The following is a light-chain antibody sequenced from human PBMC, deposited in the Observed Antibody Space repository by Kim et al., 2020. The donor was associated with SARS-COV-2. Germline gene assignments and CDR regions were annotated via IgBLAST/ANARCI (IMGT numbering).Light chain of an antibody. CDR3: QAWDSGRDLL. CDR2: YDT. V-gene: IGLV3-21*04. CDR1: SIGAKG. Sequence: VARGQTARITCGGNSIGAKGVHWYQQKPGQAPLLVIYYDTDRPSGIPERFSGSNSGDTATLTITRVEAGDEADYYCQAWDSGRDLLFGGGTQLTVL. J-gene: IGLJ2*01.